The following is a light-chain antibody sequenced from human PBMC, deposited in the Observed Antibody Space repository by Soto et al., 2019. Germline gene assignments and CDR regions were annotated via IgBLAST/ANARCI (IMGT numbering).Light chain of an antibody. CDR2: KVS. CDR1: QSLVNSDGNTY. CDR3: MQGTHWPRT. Sequence: EVVMTQSPLSLPVTLGQPASISCRSSQSLVNSDGNTYLNWFQQRPGQSPRRLIYKVSNRDSGVPTRFSGSGSGTDFTLKISRVEAEDVGVYYCMQGTHWPRTFGQGTKVEIK. J-gene: IGKJ1*01. V-gene: IGKV2-30*01.